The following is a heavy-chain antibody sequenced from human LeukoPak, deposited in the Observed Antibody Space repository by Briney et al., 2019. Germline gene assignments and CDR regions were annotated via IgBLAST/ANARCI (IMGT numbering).Heavy chain of an antibody. J-gene: IGHJ3*02. CDR2: IYYSGST. D-gene: IGHD3-22*01. V-gene: IGHV4-59*01. Sequence: SETLSLTCTVSGGSISSYYWSWIRQPPGKGLEWIGYIYYSGSTNYNPSLKSRVTISVDTSKNQFSLKLSSVTAADTVVYYCARDASYYDSSGYSFFDIWGQGTMVTVSS. CDR3: ARDASYYDSSGYSFFDI. CDR1: GGSISSYY.